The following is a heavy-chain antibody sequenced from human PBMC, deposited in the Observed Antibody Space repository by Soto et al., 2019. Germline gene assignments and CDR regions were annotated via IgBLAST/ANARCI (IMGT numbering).Heavy chain of an antibody. Sequence: EVQLVESGGGLVQPGESLTLSCAASGFPFSSYWMHWVRQAPGKGLVWVSRIKSDGSGTYYADSVQDRFTISRDNARNTLYLKMNSLRVEDTAVYFCARGDGDRYDGDGYLGRHWGQGTLGSVSS. J-gene: IGHJ4*02. CDR2: IKSDGSGT. D-gene: IGHD5-18*01. CDR1: GFPFSSYW. V-gene: IGHV3-74*01. CDR3: ARGDGDRYDGDGYLGRH.